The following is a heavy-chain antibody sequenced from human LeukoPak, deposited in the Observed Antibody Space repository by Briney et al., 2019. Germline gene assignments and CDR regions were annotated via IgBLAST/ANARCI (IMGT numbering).Heavy chain of an antibody. J-gene: IGHJ3*02. CDR2: IWPNCGVT. CDR1: VYTFAAYY. V-gene: IGHV1-2*02. CDR3: ATWGLHFDI. D-gene: IGHD3-16*01. Sequence: ASVKVSCKASVYTFAAYYMYWVGQAPGQGLDWMGWIWPNCGVTNYTKKLQGRVTKTRDTSINTAYMELSTVTSDDTAVYLCATWGLHFDIWGQGTMVTVAS.